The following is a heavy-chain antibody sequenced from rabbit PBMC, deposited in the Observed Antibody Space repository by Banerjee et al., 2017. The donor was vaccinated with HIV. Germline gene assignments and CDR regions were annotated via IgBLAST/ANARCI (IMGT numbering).Heavy chain of an antibody. CDR2: IYAGSSGTT. J-gene: IGHJ3*01. V-gene: IGHV1S45*01. CDR1: AFSFSNKYV. D-gene: IGHD4-1*01. CDR3: ARDLAGVIGWNFGL. Sequence: QEQLVESGGGLVQPEGSLTLTCTASAFSFSNKYVMCWVRQAPGKGLEWIACIYAGSSGTTEYASWAKGRFTITRSTSLNTVTLQMTSLTAADTATYFCARDLAGVIGWNFGLGGQGTLGTVS.